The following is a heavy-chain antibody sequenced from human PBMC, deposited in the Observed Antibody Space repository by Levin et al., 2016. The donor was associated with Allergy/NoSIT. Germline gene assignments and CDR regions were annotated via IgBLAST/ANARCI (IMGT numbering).Heavy chain of an antibody. CDR3: ARDRVGYCSSTSCYAGYYYYGMDV. CDR2: IYYSGST. CDR1: GGSISSGDYY. V-gene: IGHV4-30-4*01. J-gene: IGHJ6*02. D-gene: IGHD2-2*01. Sequence: LRLSCTVSGGSISSGDYYWSWIRQPPGKGLEWIGYIYYSGSTYYNPSLKSRVTISVDTSKNQFSLKLSSVTAADTAVYYCARDRVGYCSSTSCYAGYYYYGMDVWGQGTTVTVSS.